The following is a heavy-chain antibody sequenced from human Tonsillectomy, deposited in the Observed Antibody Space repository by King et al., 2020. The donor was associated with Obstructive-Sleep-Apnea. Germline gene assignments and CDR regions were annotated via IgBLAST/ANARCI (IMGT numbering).Heavy chain of an antibody. D-gene: IGHD3-10*01. J-gene: IGHJ5*02. CDR3: ARDMRITMVRGTFDP. CDR2: IYYSGST. V-gene: IGHV4-31*03. Sequence: VQLQESGPGLVKPSQTLSLTCTVSGVSISSGGYYWSWIRQHPGKGLEWIGYIYYSGSTYYNPSLKSRVTISVDTSKNQFSLKLSSVTAADTAVYYCARDMRITMVRGTFDPWGQGTLVTVSS. CDR1: GVSISSGGYY.